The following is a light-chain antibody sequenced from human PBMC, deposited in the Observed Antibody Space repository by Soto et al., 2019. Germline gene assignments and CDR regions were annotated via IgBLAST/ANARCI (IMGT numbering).Light chain of an antibody. Sequence: QSALTQPRSVSGSPGQSVTISCTGTSNDVGGYNYVSRYQQHPGKAPKLMIYDVNKRPSGVPYRFSGSKSGNTASLTISGLQSEDEADYYCCSYAGSYTFSYVFGTGTKVTVL. V-gene: IGLV2-11*01. J-gene: IGLJ1*01. CDR1: SNDVGGYNY. CDR2: DVN. CDR3: CSYAGSYTFSYV.